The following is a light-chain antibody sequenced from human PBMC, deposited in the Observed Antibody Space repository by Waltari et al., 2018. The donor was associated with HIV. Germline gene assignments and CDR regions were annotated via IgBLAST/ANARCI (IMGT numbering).Light chain of an antibody. CDR2: GTN. CDR3: VLFMGNGIWV. V-gene: IGLV8-61*01. J-gene: IGLJ3*02. CDR1: AGSVSTSYY. Sequence: QTVVTQEPSFSVSPGGTVTLTCGLSAGSVSTSYYPSWYQQTPGQAPRTVSYGTNPRSSGVPDRFSGSILGNKAALTITGAQADDESDYYCVLFMGNGIWVFGGGTKLTVL.